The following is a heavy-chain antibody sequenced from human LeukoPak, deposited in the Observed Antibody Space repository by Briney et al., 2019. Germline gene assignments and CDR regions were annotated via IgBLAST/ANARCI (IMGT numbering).Heavy chain of an antibody. V-gene: IGHV3-23*01. CDR1: GFXFSSYF. Sequence: GGSLRLSCAASGFXFSSYFINWVRQAPGRGLEWVSSISGSGSDTYNADSVKGRFTISKDNSRNTLYLQMNSLRAEDTAVYYCAKSYSGATRHCDYWGQGTLVTVSS. D-gene: IGHD1-26*01. CDR3: AKSYSGATRHCDY. CDR2: ISGSGSDT. J-gene: IGHJ4*02.